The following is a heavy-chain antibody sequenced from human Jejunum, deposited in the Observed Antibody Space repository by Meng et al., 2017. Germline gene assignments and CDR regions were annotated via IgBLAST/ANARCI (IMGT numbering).Heavy chain of an antibody. CDR1: GFPVSSNY. Sequence: VQLAAFGVGLVPPGGSPGPSCEASGFPVSSNYMSWVRQAPGKGLEWVSRISTDGRTTNYADSVKGRFTISRDNSKNTLYLQMNSLRAEDTAVYYCIRGRGDKYGYFDYWGQGTLVTVSS. D-gene: IGHD5-18*01. CDR2: ISTDGRTT. V-gene: IGHV3-74*01. J-gene: IGHJ4*02. CDR3: IRGRGDKYGYFDY.